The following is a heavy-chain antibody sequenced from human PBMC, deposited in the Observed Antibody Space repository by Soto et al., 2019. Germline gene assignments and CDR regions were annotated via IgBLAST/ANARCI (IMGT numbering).Heavy chain of an antibody. D-gene: IGHD6-19*01. V-gene: IGHV4-59*01. J-gene: IGHJ2*01. CDR3: ARAKAVAGTGGFYWYFDL. Sequence: QVQLQESGPGLVKPSETLSLTCTVSGGSISSYYWSWIRQPPGKGLEWIGYIYYSGSTNYNPSLKSRVTISVDTSKNQFSLKLSSVTAADTAVYYCARAKAVAGTGGFYWYFDLWGRGTLFTVSS. CDR2: IYYSGST. CDR1: GGSISSYY.